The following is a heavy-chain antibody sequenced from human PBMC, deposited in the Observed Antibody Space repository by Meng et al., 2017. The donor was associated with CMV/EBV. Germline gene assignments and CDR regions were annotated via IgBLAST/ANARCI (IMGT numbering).Heavy chain of an antibody. CDR1: GGSISSGGYY. CDR3: ARDRRYYDSSGYYYYYYYGMDV. V-gene: IGHV4-31*03. Sequence: SETLSLTCTVSGGSISSGGYYWSWIRQHPGKGLEWIGYIYYSGSTYYSPSLKSRVTISVDTSKNQFSLKLSSVTAADTAVYYCARDRRYYDSSGYYYYYYYGMDVWGQGTTVTVSS. D-gene: IGHD3-22*01. CDR2: IYYSGST. J-gene: IGHJ6*02.